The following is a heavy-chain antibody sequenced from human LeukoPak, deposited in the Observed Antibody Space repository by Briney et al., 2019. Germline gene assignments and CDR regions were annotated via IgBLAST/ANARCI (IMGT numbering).Heavy chain of an antibody. J-gene: IGHJ4*02. CDR3: ARVEANWGYNY. D-gene: IGHD7-27*01. V-gene: IGHV3-48*03. CDR1: GFTFSSYE. CDR2: ISSSGSTT. Sequence: GGSLRLSCAASGFTFSSYEMNWVRQAPGKGLEWVSYISSSGSTTYYADSVKGRFTISRDNAKNSLYLQMNSLRAEDTAVYYCARVEANWGYNYWGQGTLVTVSS.